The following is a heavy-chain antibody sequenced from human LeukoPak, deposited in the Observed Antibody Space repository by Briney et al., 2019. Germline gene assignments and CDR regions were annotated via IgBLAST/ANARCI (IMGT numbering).Heavy chain of an antibody. D-gene: IGHD6-19*01. V-gene: IGHV4-30-2*01. CDR1: GGSISSGGYY. Sequence: SETLSLTCTVSGGSISSGGYYWSWIRQPPGKGLEWIGYIYHSGSTYYNPSLKSRVTISVDMSKNQFSLKLSSVTAADTAVYYCARGIAVANYFDYWGQGTLVTVSS. J-gene: IGHJ4*02. CDR2: IYHSGST. CDR3: ARGIAVANYFDY.